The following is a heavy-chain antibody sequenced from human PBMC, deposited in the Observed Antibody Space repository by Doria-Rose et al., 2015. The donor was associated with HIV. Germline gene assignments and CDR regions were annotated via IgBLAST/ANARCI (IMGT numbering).Heavy chain of an antibody. Sequence: QESGPVLVKPTETLTLTCTVSGVSLSSPGMGVSWIRQPPGKALEWLANIFSDDDRSYKPSLKSRLTISRGTSKSQVVLTMTDMDPVDTATYYCARIKSSRWYHKYYFDFWGQGTRVIVSA. CDR2: IFSDDDR. J-gene: IGHJ4*02. CDR1: GVSLSSPGMG. V-gene: IGHV2-26*01. D-gene: IGHD6-13*01. CDR3: ARIKSSRWYHKYYFDF.